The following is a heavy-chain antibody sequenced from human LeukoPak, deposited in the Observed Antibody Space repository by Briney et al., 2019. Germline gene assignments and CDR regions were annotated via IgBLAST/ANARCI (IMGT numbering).Heavy chain of an antibody. CDR3: AKGPYGTRYFDY. J-gene: IGHJ4*02. CDR2: ISGSGGST. CDR1: GFTFSSYA. V-gene: IGHV3-23*01. Sequence: PGGSLRLSCAASGFTFSSYAMSWVRQAPGKGLEWVSAISGSGGSTYYADSVKGRFTISRDNSKNTVYLQMNSLRAEDTAVYYCAKGPYGTRYFDYWGQGTLVTVSS. D-gene: IGHD2-2*01.